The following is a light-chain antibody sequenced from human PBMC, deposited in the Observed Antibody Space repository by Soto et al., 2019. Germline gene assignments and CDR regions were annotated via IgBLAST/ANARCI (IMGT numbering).Light chain of an antibody. CDR3: QQRHMWPIT. Sequence: VVLTQAPVTLSLSPGERATLSCRASQSFRGLLAWYQQKPGQAPRLLIYDAYNRATGIPPRFSGSGSGTEFTLTISSLEPEDSEVYYCQQRHMWPITFGQGTRLEI. J-gene: IGKJ5*01. CDR2: DAY. CDR1: QSFRGL. V-gene: IGKV3-11*01.